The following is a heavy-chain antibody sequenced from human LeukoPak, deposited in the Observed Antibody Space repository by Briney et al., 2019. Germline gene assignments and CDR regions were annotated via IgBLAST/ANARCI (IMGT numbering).Heavy chain of an antibody. D-gene: IGHD5-12*01. CDR1: GYTFTSYG. V-gene: IGHV1-18*01. J-gene: IGHJ4*02. CDR3: ARDDAAGVATIPFDY. CDR2: ISAYNGNT. Sequence: ASVKVSCKASGYTFTSYGTSWVRQAPGQGLEWMGWISAYNGNTNYAQKLQGRVTMTTDTSTSTAYMELRSLRSDDTAVYYCARDDAAGVATIPFDYWGQGTLVTVSS.